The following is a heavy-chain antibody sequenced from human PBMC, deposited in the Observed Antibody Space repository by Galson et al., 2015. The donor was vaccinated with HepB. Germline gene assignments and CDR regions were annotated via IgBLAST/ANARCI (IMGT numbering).Heavy chain of an antibody. CDR3: ARSMGCASGVCPAVFGMDV. V-gene: IGHV1-2*02. Sequence: SVKVSRKASGYTFTGYYVHWVRQAPGQGLEWMGWINPNTGVTNYAQNFQGRVTMTRDTSIGTTCMELSRLKSDDTAMYYCARSMGCASGVCPAVFGMDVWGQGTTVTVSS. CDR1: GYTFTGYY. CDR2: INPNTGVT. J-gene: IGHJ6*02. D-gene: IGHD2-21*01.